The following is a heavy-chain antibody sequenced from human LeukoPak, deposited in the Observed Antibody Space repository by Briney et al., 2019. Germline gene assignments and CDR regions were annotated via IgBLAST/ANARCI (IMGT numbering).Heavy chain of an antibody. V-gene: IGHV1-8*01. CDR2: MIPNSRNT. CDR1: GYTFTRNQ. D-gene: IGHD4-23*01. Sequence: GASLKVSCKASGYTFTRNQINWGRQATGQGLEWIGWMIPNSRNTGYAQKFQSTVTMTRNTSINTSYTELKSLRSVDTRLYFWGRRWEVVTRLDYWGQGTLVAVSS. CDR3: GRRWEVVTRLDY. J-gene: IGHJ4*02.